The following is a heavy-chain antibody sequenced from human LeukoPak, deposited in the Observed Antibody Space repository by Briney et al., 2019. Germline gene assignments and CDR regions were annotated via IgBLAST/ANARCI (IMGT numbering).Heavy chain of an antibody. J-gene: IGHJ4*02. CDR3: ARGGYYDSSGYPLDS. CDR2: INTVGDT. D-gene: IGHD3-22*01. Sequence: GGSLRLSCAASGFTFSSYWMSWVRQVPGKGLEWVSTINTVGDTYYPGSVKGRFTISRENAKNSLYLQMNSLRAGDTAVYYCARGGYYDSSGYPLDSWGQGTLVTVSS. CDR1: GFTFSSYW. V-gene: IGHV3-13*01.